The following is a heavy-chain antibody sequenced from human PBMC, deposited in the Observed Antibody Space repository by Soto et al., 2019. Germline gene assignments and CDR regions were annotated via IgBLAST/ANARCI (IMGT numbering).Heavy chain of an antibody. D-gene: IGHD2-21*02. CDR2: ISGGGGST. CDR3: AKAGDRYYFDY. V-gene: IGHV3-23*01. CDR1: RFTFSNYA. J-gene: IGHJ4*02. Sequence: EVQLLESGGGLVQPGGSLRLSCAASRFTFSNYAMSWVRQPPGKGLEWVSAISGGGGSTYYADSVKGRFTISRDNSKNTLYLQMNSLRAEDTAVYYCAKAGDRYYFDYWGQGTLVTVSS.